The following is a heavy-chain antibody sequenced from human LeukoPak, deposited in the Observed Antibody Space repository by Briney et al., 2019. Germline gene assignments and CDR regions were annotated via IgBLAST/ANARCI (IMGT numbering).Heavy chain of an antibody. J-gene: IGHJ5*02. V-gene: IGHV1-2*02. Sequence: ASVKVSCKASGYTFTGYYTHWVRQAPGQGLEWMGWINPNSGGTNYAQKFQGRVTMTRDTSISTAYMELSRLRSDDTAVYYCARDSGFLEWLFPPPNWFDPWGQGTLVTVSS. CDR2: INPNSGGT. CDR3: ARDSGFLEWLFPPPNWFDP. CDR1: GYTFTGYY. D-gene: IGHD3-3*01.